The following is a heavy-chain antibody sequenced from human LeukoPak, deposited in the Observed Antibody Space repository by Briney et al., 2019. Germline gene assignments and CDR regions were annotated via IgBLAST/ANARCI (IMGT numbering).Heavy chain of an antibody. CDR2: ISGSGGST. V-gene: IGHV3-23*01. J-gene: IGHJ4*02. CDR1: GFTFSSYG. Sequence: GGSLRLSCAVSGFTFSSYGMSWVRQAPGKGLEWVSGISGSGGSTYYADSVKGRFTISRDNSKNTLYVQMNSLRAEDTAVYYCAKDPDQQLAHFDYWGQGTLVTVSS. D-gene: IGHD6-13*01. CDR3: AKDPDQQLAHFDY.